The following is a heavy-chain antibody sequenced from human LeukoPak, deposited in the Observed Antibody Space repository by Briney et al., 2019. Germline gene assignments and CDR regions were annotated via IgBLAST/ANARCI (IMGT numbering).Heavy chain of an antibody. V-gene: IGHV4-34*01. CDR1: GGSFSGYY. D-gene: IGHD6-13*01. CDR2: LNHSGST. CDR3: ARRPPPYSSSWFYYYYMDV. Sequence: PSETLSLTCAVYGGSFSGYYWSWIRQPPGKGLEWIGELNHSGSTNYNPSLKSRVTISVDTSKNQFSLKLSSVTAADTAVYYCARRPPPYSSSWFYYYYMDVWGKGTTVTVSS. J-gene: IGHJ6*03.